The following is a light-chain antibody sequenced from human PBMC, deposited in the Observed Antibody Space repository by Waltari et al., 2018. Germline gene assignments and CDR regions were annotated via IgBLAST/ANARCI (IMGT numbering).Light chain of an antibody. CDR1: QSLGSF. J-gene: IGKJ3*01. Sequence: EIVMTQSQATLSVSPGERVTISCRASQSLGSFLAWYQQKLGQARRLLISGISTRATGIRARFSGSGSGTDFTLTISSLESEDFAVYYCQQYKSWPLTFGPGTKVDIK. V-gene: IGKV3-15*01. CDR3: QQYKSWPLT. CDR2: GIS.